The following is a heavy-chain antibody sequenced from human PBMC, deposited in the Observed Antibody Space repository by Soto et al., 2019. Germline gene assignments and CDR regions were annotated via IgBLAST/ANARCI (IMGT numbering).Heavy chain of an antibody. CDR1: GGTFSSYA. Sequence: GASVKVSCKASGGTFSSYAISWVRQAPGQGLEWMGGIIPIFGTANYAQKFQGRVTITADESTSTAYMELSSLRSEDTAVYYCARKRAAAGETTYYYGMDVWGQGTTVTVSS. J-gene: IGHJ6*02. V-gene: IGHV1-69*13. CDR2: IIPIFGTA. D-gene: IGHD6-13*01. CDR3: ARKRAAAGETTYYYGMDV.